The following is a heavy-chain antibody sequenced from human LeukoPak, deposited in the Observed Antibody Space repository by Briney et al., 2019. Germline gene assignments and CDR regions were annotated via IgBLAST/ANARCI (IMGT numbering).Heavy chain of an antibody. CDR3: AKEVNDYGDHSFDY. Sequence: QPGGSLRLSCAASGFTFSSYAMNWVRQAPGKGLEWVSAISQSGGSTHYADSVKGRFTISRDKSRNTLLLQMNRLSAEATAVYYCAKEVNDYGDHSFDYWGHGTLVTVSS. CDR2: ISQSGGST. CDR1: GFTFSSYA. D-gene: IGHD4-17*01. V-gene: IGHV3-23*01. J-gene: IGHJ4*01.